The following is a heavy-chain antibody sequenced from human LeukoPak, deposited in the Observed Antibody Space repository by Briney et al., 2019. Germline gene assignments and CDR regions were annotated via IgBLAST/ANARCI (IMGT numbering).Heavy chain of an antibody. J-gene: IGHJ3*02. CDR3: AGFDDFWSGYTPQGAFDI. CDR2: IRYDGSNK. CDR1: GFTFSSYG. V-gene: IGHV3-30*02. Sequence: GGSLRLSCAASGFTFSSYGMHWVRQAPGKGLEWVAFIRYDGSNKYYADSVKGRFTISRDNSKNTLYLQMNSLRAEDTPVYYCAGFDDFWSGYTPQGAFDIWGQGTMVTVSS. D-gene: IGHD3-3*01.